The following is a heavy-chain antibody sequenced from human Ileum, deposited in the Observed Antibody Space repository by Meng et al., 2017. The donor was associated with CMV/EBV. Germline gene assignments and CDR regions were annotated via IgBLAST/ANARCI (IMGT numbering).Heavy chain of an antibody. CDR2: IKQDGSER. J-gene: IGHJ4*02. Sequence: GESLKISCAVSGFTSSCYWMSWFRQAPGKGLEWVANIKQDGSERYYVDSVKGRFTISRDNAKNSVSLQMNSLRAEDTAVYYCAGGDGWHFDSWGQGTLVTGYS. CDR1: GFTSSCYW. CDR3: AGGDGWHFDS. V-gene: IGHV3-7*01. D-gene: IGHD2-21*02.